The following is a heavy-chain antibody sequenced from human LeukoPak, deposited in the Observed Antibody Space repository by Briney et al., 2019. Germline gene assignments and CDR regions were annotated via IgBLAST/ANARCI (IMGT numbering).Heavy chain of an antibody. CDR3: AILLGYCSGGSCYPGGYLDY. CDR1: GGSISSYY. CDR2: IYYSGST. V-gene: IGHV4-59*12. J-gene: IGHJ4*02. Sequence: SETLSLTCTVSGGSISSYYWSWIRQPPGKGLEWIGYIYYSGSTNYNPSLKSRVTISVDTSKNQFSLKLSSVTAADTAVYYCAILLGYCSGGSCYPGGYLDYWGQGTLVTVSS. D-gene: IGHD2-15*01.